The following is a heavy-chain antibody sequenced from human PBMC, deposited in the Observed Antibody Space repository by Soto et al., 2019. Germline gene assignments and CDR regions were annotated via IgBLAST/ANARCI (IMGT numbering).Heavy chain of an antibody. V-gene: IGHV3-30*18. J-gene: IGHJ4*02. CDR2: ISYDGSNK. CDR1: GFTFSSYG. CDR3: AKMKVGLDDY. Sequence: QVQLVESGGGVVQPGRSLRLSCAASGFTFSSYGMHWVRQAPGKGLEWVAVISYDGSNKYYADSVKGRFTISRDNSKNTLYLKMNSLRAEDTAVYYCAKMKVGLDDYWGQGTLVTVSS. D-gene: IGHD1-26*01.